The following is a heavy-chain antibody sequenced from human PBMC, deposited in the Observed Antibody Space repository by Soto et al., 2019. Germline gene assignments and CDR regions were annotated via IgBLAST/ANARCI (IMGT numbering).Heavy chain of an antibody. CDR3: ARHESLVVPAAMRDY. CDR1: GGSSSSYY. J-gene: IGHJ4*02. D-gene: IGHD2-2*01. V-gene: IGHV4-59*08. Sequence: SVTLSLPCSVAGGSSSSYYWSWIKKPPGKGLEWIGYIYYSGSTNYNPSLKSRVTISVDTSKNQFSLKLSSVTAADTAVYYCARHESLVVPAAMRDYWGQGTLVTVSS. CDR2: IYYSGST.